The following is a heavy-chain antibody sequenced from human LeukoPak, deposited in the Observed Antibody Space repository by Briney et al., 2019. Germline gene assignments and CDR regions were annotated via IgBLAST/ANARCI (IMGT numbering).Heavy chain of an antibody. Sequence: GGSLRLSCAASGFTFSSYSMNWVRQAPGKGLEWVSSISSSSSYIYYADSVKGRFTISRDNAKNSLYLQMNSLRAEDTAVYYCARVSVFPPAYSSGWNRSPFRYWGQGTLVTVSS. CDR2: ISSSSSYI. V-gene: IGHV3-21*01. J-gene: IGHJ4*02. D-gene: IGHD6-19*01. CDR1: GFTFSSYS. CDR3: ARVSVFPPAYSSGWNRSPFRY.